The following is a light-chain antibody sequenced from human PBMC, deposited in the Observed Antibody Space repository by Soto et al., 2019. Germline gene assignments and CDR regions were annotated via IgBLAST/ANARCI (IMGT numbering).Light chain of an antibody. V-gene: IGKV1-5*01. CDR3: QQYNRYSLT. J-gene: IGKJ4*01. CDR2: DDS. Sequence: DIQMTQSPSTLSASVGDRVTITCRASQSISSWLAWYQQKPGKAPKLLLYDDSRLESGVPSRFSGSGSDTEFTLTINNLQPDDFATYHCQQYNRYSLTFGGGTKVEIK. CDR1: QSISSW.